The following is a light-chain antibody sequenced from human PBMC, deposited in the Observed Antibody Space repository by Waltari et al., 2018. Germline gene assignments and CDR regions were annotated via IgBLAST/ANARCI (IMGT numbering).Light chain of an antibody. Sequence: QSVLTQPPSVSGAPGQRVTISCTGSSYNIGAFYVHWYQQLPGPAPKLLIYEINKRPSGVSDRFSGSQSGTSASLTITGLQSEDEADYYCQSYDSKLGDVFGSGTKLTVL. J-gene: IGLJ6*01. CDR3: QSYDSKLGDV. CDR1: SYNIGAFY. CDR2: EIN. V-gene: IGLV1-40*01.